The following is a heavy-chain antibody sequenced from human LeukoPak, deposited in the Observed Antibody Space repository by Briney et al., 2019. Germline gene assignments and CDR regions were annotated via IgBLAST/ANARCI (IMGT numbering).Heavy chain of an antibody. V-gene: IGHV3-74*03. Sequence: GGSLRLSCVASGFTFSSYWMHWVRQAPGKGLVWVSGLNSDGSFATYADSVKGRFTISRDNAKNTLNLQMTSLRAEDTAVYYCARVDSLAVAGLAFDYWGQGTLVTVSS. CDR3: ARVDSLAVAGLAFDY. J-gene: IGHJ4*02. D-gene: IGHD6-19*01. CDR2: LNSDGSFA. CDR1: GFTFSSYW.